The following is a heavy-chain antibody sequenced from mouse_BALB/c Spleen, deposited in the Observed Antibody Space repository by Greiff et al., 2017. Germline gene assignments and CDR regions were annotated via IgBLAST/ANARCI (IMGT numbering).Heavy chain of an antibody. Sequence: EVQLVESGGDLVKPGGSLKLSCAASGFTFSSYGMSWVRQTPDKRLEWVATISSGGSYTYYPDSVKGRFTISRDNAKNTLYLQMSSLKSEDAAMYYCAREDGYGDGAWFAYWGQGTLVTVSA. CDR2: ISSGGSYT. J-gene: IGHJ3*01. V-gene: IGHV5-6*01. D-gene: IGHD2-3*01. CDR1: GFTFSSYG. CDR3: AREDGYGDGAWFAY.